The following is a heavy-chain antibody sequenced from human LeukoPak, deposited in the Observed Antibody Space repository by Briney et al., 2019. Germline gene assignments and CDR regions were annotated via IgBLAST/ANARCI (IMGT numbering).Heavy chain of an antibody. V-gene: IGHV4-39*01. CDR3: ARQTPTTDNWFDP. J-gene: IGHJ5*02. CDR1: GGSISSSSYY. D-gene: IGHD4-17*01. CDR2: IYYSGST. Sequence: SETLSLTCTVSGGSISSSSYYWGWIRQPPGKGLEWIGSIYYSGSTYYNPSLKSRVTISVDTSKNQFSLKLSSVPAADTAVYYCARQTPTTDNWFDPWGQGTLVTVSS.